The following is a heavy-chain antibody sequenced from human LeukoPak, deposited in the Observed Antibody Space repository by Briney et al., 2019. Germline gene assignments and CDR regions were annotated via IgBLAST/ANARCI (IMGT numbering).Heavy chain of an antibody. D-gene: IGHD3-22*01. J-gene: IGHJ3*02. CDR1: GGSISSGDYY. CDR2: IYYSGST. Sequence: SETLSLTCTVSGGSISSGDYYWSWIRQPPGKGLEWIGYIYYSGSTYYNPSLKSRVTISVDTSKNQFSLKLSSVTAADTAVYYCARVTDSRGYSDAFDIWGQGTMVTVSS. CDR3: ARVTDSRGYSDAFDI. V-gene: IGHV4-30-4*08.